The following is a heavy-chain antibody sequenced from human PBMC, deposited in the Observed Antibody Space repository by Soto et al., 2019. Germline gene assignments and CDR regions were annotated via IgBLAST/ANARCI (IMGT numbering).Heavy chain of an antibody. CDR1: GGSISSGGYS. CDR3: ARDTAVAVDY. J-gene: IGHJ4*02. CDR2: IYHSGST. D-gene: IGHD6-19*01. Sequence: SETLSLTCAVSGGSISSGGYSWSWIRQPPGKGLEWIGYIYHSGSTYYNPSLKSRVTISVDTSKNQFSLKLSSVTAADAAVYYCARDTAVAVDYWGQGTLVTVSS. V-gene: IGHV4-30-2*01.